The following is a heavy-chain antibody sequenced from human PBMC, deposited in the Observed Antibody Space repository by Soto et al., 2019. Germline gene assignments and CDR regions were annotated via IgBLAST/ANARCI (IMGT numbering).Heavy chain of an antibody. CDR2: IYYSGST. D-gene: IGHD3-10*02. CDR3: ARLLFGLGGWFDP. Sequence: QVQLQESGPGLVKPSETLSLTCTVSGGSISSYYWSWIRQPPGKGLEWIGYIYYSGSTNYNPSLKIRVTISVDTSKNQFSLKLSSVTAADTAVYYCARLLFGLGGWFDPWGQGTLVTVSS. J-gene: IGHJ5*02. CDR1: GGSISSYY. V-gene: IGHV4-59*01.